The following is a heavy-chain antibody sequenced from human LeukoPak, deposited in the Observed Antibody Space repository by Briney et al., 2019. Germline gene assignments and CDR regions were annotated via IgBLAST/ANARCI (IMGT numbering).Heavy chain of an antibody. CDR2: INHSGST. CDR1: GGSFSGYY. D-gene: IGHD2-2*01. V-gene: IGHV4-34*01. J-gene: IGHJ4*02. CDR3: ARGYRVLVPAAKANYYFGY. Sequence: PSETLSLTCAVYGGSFSGYYWSWIRQPPGKGLEWIGEINHSGSTNYNPSLKSRVTISVDTSKNQFSLKLSSVTAADTAVYYCARGYRVLVPAAKANYYFGYWGQGTLVTVSS.